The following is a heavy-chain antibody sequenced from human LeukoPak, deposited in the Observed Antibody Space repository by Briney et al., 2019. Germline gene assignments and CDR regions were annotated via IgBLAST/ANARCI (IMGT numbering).Heavy chain of an antibody. CDR3: ARERRGYCSSTSCLNWFDP. J-gene: IGHJ5*02. V-gene: IGHV3-48*02. CDR1: GFTFSSYS. D-gene: IGHD2-2*01. CDR2: ISSSSSTI. Sequence: GGSLRLSCAASGFTFSSYSMNWVRQAPGKGLEWVSYISSSSSTIYYADSVEGRFTISRDNAKNSLYLQMNSLRDEDTAVYYCARERRGYCSSTSCLNWFDPWGQGTLVTVSS.